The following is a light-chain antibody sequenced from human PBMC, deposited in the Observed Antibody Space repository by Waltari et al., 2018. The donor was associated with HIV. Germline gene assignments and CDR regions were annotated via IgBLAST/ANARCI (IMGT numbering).Light chain of an antibody. CDR2: GAS. Sequence: DIQLTQSPSFLSASVGDRVTITCRASQGITSYLAWYQQKPGTAPNLLIYGASTLQGGVPSRFSGSGSGTEFTLTISSLQPEDFATYYCQQINSYPYTFGQGTKLGIK. J-gene: IGKJ2*01. V-gene: IGKV1-9*01. CDR3: QQINSYPYT. CDR1: QGITSY.